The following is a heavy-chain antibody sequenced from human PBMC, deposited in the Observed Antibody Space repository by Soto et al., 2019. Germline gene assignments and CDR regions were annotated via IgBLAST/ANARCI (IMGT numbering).Heavy chain of an antibody. D-gene: IGHD4-17*01. CDR2: ISGSGGST. V-gene: IGHV3-23*01. CDR3: AKTYGDYEAPHFDY. CDR1: GFTFSSYA. Sequence: GGSLRLSFAASGFTFSSYAMSWVRQAQGKGLEWVSAISGSGGSTYYADSVKGRFTISRDNSKNTLYLQMNSLRAEDTAVYYCAKTYGDYEAPHFDYWGQGTLVTVSS. J-gene: IGHJ4*02.